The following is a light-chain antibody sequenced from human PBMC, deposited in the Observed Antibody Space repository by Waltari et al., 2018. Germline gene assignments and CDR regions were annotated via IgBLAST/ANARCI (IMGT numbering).Light chain of an antibody. CDR2: AVS. V-gene: IGLV2-23*02. CDR3: SSYAGSSKGV. J-gene: IGLJ2*01. CDR1: SSDVGNYKR. Sequence: QSPLTQPASVSGSPGQSITISCTGTSSDVGNYKRVSWYQQHPGKAPKLMIYAVSKRPSGVSDRFSGPKSGDMASLTISGLQPEDEAEYFCSSYAGSSKGVFGGGTKVTVL.